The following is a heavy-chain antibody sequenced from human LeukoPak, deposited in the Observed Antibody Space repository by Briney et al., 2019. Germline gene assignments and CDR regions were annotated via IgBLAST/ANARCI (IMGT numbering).Heavy chain of an antibody. Sequence: ASVKVSCKASGYTFTSYDINWVRQATGQGLEWMGWMNPNSGNTGYAQRFQGRVTMTRDTSMSIAYMELSSLRSDDTAVYYCARGTPYCRSASCYNYWGQGTLVTVSS. V-gene: IGHV1-8*01. CDR2: MNPNSGNT. CDR3: ARGTPYCRSASCYNY. D-gene: IGHD2-2*02. J-gene: IGHJ4*02. CDR1: GYTFTSYD.